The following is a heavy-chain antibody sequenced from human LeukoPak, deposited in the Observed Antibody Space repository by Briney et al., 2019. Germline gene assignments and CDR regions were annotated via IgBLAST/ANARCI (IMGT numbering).Heavy chain of an antibody. D-gene: IGHD3-9*01. V-gene: IGHV1-46*01. J-gene: IGHJ4*02. Sequence: ASVKVSCKASGYTFISHYMHWVRQAPGQGLEWMGIINPSDGSTSYAQRFQGRVTLTRDTSTSTVYMELSSLRSEDTAVYYCARVDDAGTGYSPVGYWGQGTLVTVSS. CDR2: INPSDGST. CDR1: GYTFISHY. CDR3: ARVDDAGTGYSPVGY.